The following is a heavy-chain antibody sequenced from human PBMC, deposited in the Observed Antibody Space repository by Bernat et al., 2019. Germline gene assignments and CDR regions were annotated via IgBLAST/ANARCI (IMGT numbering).Heavy chain of an antibody. CDR1: GFTFSNAW. CDR2: IKSKPDGGTT. V-gene: IGHV3-15*01. CDR3: TTDLGDYTAFDI. Sequence: EVQLVESVGGLVKPGGSLRLSCAASGFTFSNAWMSWVRQAPGKGLEWVGRIKSKPDGGTTDYAAPVKGRFTISRDYSKNTLYLQMNSLKTEDTAVYYCTTDLGDYTAFDIWGQGSMVTVSS. J-gene: IGHJ3*02. D-gene: IGHD4-17*01.